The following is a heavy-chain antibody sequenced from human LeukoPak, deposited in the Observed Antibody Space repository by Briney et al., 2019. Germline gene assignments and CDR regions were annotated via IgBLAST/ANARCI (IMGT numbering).Heavy chain of an antibody. CDR1: GGTFSSYA. Sequence: SVKVSCKASGGTFSSYAISWVRQAPGQGLEWMGGIIPIFGTANYAQKFQGRVTITTDESTSTAYMELSSLRSEDTAVYYCARVYAATYYDSSGYYYGVSPNAFDIWGQGTMVTVSS. D-gene: IGHD3-22*01. V-gene: IGHV1-69*05. CDR2: IIPIFGTA. J-gene: IGHJ3*02. CDR3: ARVYAATYYDSSGYYYGVSPNAFDI.